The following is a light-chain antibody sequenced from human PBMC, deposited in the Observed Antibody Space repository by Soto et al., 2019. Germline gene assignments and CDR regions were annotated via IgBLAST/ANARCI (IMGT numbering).Light chain of an antibody. CDR1: QSVTSSY. CDR2: GAS. Sequence: EIVLTQSPDTLSLSPGERATLSCRASQSVTSSYLAWYQHKPGQAPRLLIYGASLRATGIPDRFSGSASGTDFSLTISRLEPEDFAVYYCQQHGFSPRTFGPGTRVEI. CDR3: QQHGFSPRT. J-gene: IGKJ1*01. V-gene: IGKV3-20*01.